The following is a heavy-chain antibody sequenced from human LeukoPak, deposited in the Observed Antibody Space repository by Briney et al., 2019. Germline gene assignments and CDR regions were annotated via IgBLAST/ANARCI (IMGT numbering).Heavy chain of an antibody. J-gene: IGHJ4*02. CDR1: GFTFSSYG. Sequence: PGGSLRLSCAASGFTFSSYGMSWVRQAPGKGLEWVSAISGSGGSTYYADSVKGRFTISRDNSKNTLYLQMNSLRAEDTAVYYCAKERNTHRITMVRGVIMGYWGQGTLVTVSS. CDR2: ISGSGGST. V-gene: IGHV3-23*01. CDR3: AKERNTHRITMVRGVIMGY. D-gene: IGHD3-10*01.